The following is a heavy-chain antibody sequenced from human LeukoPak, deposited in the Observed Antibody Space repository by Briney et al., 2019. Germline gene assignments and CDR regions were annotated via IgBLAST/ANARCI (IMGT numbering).Heavy chain of an antibody. Sequence: ASVTVSCKASGYTFTGYYMHWVRQAPGQGLEWMGWINPNSGGTNYAQKFQGRVTMTRDTSISTAYMELSRLRSDDTAVYYCARDDCSSTSCYGNYWGQGTLVTVSS. V-gene: IGHV1-2*02. D-gene: IGHD2-2*01. CDR1: GYTFTGYY. CDR2: INPNSGGT. J-gene: IGHJ4*02. CDR3: ARDDCSSTSCYGNY.